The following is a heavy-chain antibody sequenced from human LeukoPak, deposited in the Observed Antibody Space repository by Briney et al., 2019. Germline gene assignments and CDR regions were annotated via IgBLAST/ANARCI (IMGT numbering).Heavy chain of an antibody. J-gene: IGHJ4*02. CDR2: ISGSGGST. CDR1: GFTFSAYA. Sequence: PGGSLRLSCEASGFTFSAYAMTWVRQAPGKGLEWVSAISGSGGSTYYADSVKGRFTISRDNSKNTLYLQMNSLGADDTAVYYCAKGNWRYFDYWGQGTLVTVSS. D-gene: IGHD1-1*01. V-gene: IGHV3-23*01. CDR3: AKGNWRYFDY.